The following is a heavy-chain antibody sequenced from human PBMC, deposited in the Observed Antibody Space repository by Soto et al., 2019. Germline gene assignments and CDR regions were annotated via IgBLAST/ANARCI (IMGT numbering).Heavy chain of an antibody. CDR2: IIPIFGTA. J-gene: IGHJ6*02. CDR1: GYTFTSYY. Sequence: GASVKVSCKASGYTFTSYYMHWVRQAPGQGLEWMGGIIPIFGTANYAQKFQGRVTITADESTSTAYMELSSLRSEDTAVYYCARDLGAGTVLYYYGMDVWGQGTTVTVSS. D-gene: IGHD1-26*01. CDR3: ARDLGAGTVLYYYGMDV. V-gene: IGHV1-69*13.